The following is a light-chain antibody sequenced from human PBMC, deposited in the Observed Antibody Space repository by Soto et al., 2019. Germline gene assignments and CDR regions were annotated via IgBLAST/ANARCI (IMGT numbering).Light chain of an antibody. J-gene: IGKJ2*01. CDR1: QSISNI. Sequence: DIQMTQSPSSLSASVGDRVTITCRASQSISNILNWYQQKPGKAPKLLIYAASSLENGVPSSFSGSGSGTDFTLTISSLQPEDFATYYCQQTYSAPYSFGQGTKLEIK. CDR2: AAS. V-gene: IGKV1-39*01. CDR3: QQTYSAPYS.